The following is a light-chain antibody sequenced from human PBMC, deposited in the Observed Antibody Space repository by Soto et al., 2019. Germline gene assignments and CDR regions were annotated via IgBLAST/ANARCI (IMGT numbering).Light chain of an antibody. Sequence: EIALTQSPATLSLSPGERATLSCRASQSVSRYLAWYQQRPGQAPRLLIHGASNRANGIPARFSGSASGTDFPLTISSLEPEDFAVYYCQQRSTWPFTFGPGTKVDIK. CDR2: GAS. V-gene: IGKV3-11*01. CDR1: QSVSRY. J-gene: IGKJ3*01. CDR3: QQRSTWPFT.